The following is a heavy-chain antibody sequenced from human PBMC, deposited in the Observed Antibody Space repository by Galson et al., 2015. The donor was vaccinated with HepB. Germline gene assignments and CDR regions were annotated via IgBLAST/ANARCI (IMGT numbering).Heavy chain of an antibody. CDR3: ARDRPATGTYSGYDY. V-gene: IGHV3-21*01. CDR1: GFTFSSYS. Sequence: SLRLSCAASGFTFSSYSMNWVRRAPGKGLEWVSSISSSSSYIYYADSVKGRFTISRDNAKNSLYLQMNSLRAEDTAVYYCARDRPATGTYSGYDYWGQGALVTVSS. D-gene: IGHD5-12*01. J-gene: IGHJ4*02. CDR2: ISSSSSYI.